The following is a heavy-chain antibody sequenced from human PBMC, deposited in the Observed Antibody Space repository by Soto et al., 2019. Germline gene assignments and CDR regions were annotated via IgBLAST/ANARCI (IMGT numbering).Heavy chain of an antibody. D-gene: IGHD2-15*01. CDR3: ARDWGRYCSGGSCSATDAFDI. CDR2: IYYSGST. CDR1: GGSISSGDYY. V-gene: IGHV4-30-4*01. Sequence: SETLSLTCTVSGGSISSGDYYWSWIRQPPGKGLEWIGYIYYSGSTYYNPSLKSRVTISVDTSKNQFSLKLSSVTAADTAVYYCARDWGRYCSGGSCSATDAFDIWGQGTMVTVSS. J-gene: IGHJ3*02.